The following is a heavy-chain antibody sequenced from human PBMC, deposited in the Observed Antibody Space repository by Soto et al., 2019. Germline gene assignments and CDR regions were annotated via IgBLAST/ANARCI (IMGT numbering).Heavy chain of an antibody. V-gene: IGHV1-18*01. CDR3: ARGTYDFWSGRDYYYGMDV. CDR2: ISAYNGNT. Sequence: GASVKVSCTASGYTFTSYGISWVRQAPGQGLEWMGWISAYNGNTNYAQKLQGRVTMTTDTSTSTAYMELRSLRSDDTAVYYCARGTYDFWSGRDYYYGMDVWGQGTTVTVSS. CDR1: GYTFTSYG. D-gene: IGHD3-3*01. J-gene: IGHJ6*02.